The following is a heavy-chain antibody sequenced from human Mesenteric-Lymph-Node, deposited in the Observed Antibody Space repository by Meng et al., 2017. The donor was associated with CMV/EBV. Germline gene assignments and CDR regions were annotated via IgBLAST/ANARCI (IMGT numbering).Heavy chain of an antibody. CDR3: AKDLHYDSSGYYLDH. V-gene: IGHV3-23*03. D-gene: IGHD3-22*01. J-gene: IGHJ4*02. CDR1: GYSISSGYS. CDR2: IYSGGSST. Sequence: ETLSLTCTVSGYSISSGYSWGWSRQPPGKGLEWVSLIYSGGSSTYYADSVKGRFTISRDDSKNTLYLQMNSLRAEDTAVYYCAKDLHYDSSGYYLDHWGQGTLVTVSS.